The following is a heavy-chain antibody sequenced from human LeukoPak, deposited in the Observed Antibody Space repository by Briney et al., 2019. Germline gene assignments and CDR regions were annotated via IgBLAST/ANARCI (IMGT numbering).Heavy chain of an antibody. Sequence: PGGSLRLSCTASEFTFSAFGMHWVRQAPGKGLEWVAVIWYNGSRKYYADSVKGRFTISRDNSQNTLYLYMNNLRAEDTAVYYCAKDLSASVDWSMDYWGQGTLVTVSS. D-gene: IGHD3/OR15-3a*01. CDR3: AKDLSASVDWSMDY. CDR1: EFTFSAFG. V-gene: IGHV3-33*06. J-gene: IGHJ4*02. CDR2: IWYNGSRK.